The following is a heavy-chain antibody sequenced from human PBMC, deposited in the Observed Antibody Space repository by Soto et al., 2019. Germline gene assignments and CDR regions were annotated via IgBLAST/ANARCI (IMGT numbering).Heavy chain of an antibody. Sequence: QLQLQESGSGLVKPSQTLSLTCAVSGGSISRGGYSWSWIRQPPGKGLEWIGYIYHSGSTYYNPSLQSRVTISVDRSNNQFSLKLSSVTAADTAVYYCARVLQYSTPYYFDYWGQGTLVTVSS. D-gene: IGHD4-4*01. CDR2: IYHSGST. V-gene: IGHV4-30-2*01. CDR1: GGSISRGGYS. J-gene: IGHJ4*02. CDR3: ARVLQYSTPYYFDY.